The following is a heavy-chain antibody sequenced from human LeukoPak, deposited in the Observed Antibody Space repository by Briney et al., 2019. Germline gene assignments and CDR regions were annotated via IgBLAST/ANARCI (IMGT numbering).Heavy chain of an antibody. V-gene: IGHV3-74*01. J-gene: IGHJ4*02. CDR3: ARGDSSSSFDY. D-gene: IGHD6-6*01. CDR1: GFTFSSYW. CDR2: INSDGSST. Sequence: GGSLRLSCAASGFTFSSYWMHWVRQASGKGLVWVSRINSDGSSTSYADSVKGRFTISRDNAKNTLYLQMNSLRAEDTAVYYCARGDSSSSFDYWGQGTLVTVSS.